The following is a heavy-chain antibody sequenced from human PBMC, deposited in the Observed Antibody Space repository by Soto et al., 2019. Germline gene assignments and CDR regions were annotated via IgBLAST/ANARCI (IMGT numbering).Heavy chain of an antibody. Sequence: GPSVKVSCKASGGTFSSYAISWVRQAPGQGLEWMGGIIPIFGTANYAQKFQGRVTITADESTSTAYMELSSLRSEDTAVYYCAGCKQCPGPNWFDPWGQGTLVTVSS. CDR2: IIPIFGTA. V-gene: IGHV1-69*13. J-gene: IGHJ5*02. CDR3: AGCKQCPGPNWFDP. D-gene: IGHD6-19*01. CDR1: GGTFSSYA.